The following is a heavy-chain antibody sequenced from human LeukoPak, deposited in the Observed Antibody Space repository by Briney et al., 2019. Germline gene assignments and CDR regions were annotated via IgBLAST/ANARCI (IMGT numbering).Heavy chain of an antibody. CDR2: ISGTGGST. V-gene: IGHV3-23*01. CDR3: AKDVSWGMIDSSGYYLGSTGYDY. Sequence: PGGSLRLSCAASGFTFSSYGMSWVRQAPGKGLEWVSGISGTGGSTYYADSVRGRFTISRDKSKNTLYLQMNSLRAEDTAVYFCAKDVSWGMIDSSGYYLGSTGYDYWGQGTLVTVSS. J-gene: IGHJ4*02. CDR1: GFTFSSYG. D-gene: IGHD3-22*01.